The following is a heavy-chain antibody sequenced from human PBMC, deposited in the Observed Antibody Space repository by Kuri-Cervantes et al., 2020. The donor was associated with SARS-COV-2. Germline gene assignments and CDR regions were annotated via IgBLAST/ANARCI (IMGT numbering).Heavy chain of an antibody. CDR3: ARRESGSYFGFLDS. CDR1: GFMFSAYG. Sequence: GGSLRLSCAASGFMFSAYGRHWVRQSPGKGLEWLAFIWFDGSQTYYSDSVKGRFTISRDNSNNTLYLQMNSLRVEDTAMYYCARRESGSYFGFLDSWGQGILVTVSS. CDR2: IWFDGSQT. V-gene: IGHV3-33*01. J-gene: IGHJ4*02. D-gene: IGHD1-26*01.